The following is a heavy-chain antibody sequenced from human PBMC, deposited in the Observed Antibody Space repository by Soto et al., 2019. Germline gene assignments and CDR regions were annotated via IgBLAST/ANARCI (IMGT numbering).Heavy chain of an antibody. J-gene: IGHJ4*02. CDR3: ARAMTTVTTIDY. D-gene: IGHD4-17*01. CDR2: IYHSGST. Sequence: QLQLQESGSGLVKPSQTLSLTCAVSGGSISSGGYSWSWIRQPPGKGLEWIGYIYHSGSTYYNPSLKGRVTISVDRSKNQFSLKLSSVSAADTAVYYGARAMTTVTTIDYWGQGTLVTVSS. V-gene: IGHV4-30-2*01. CDR1: GGSISSGGYS.